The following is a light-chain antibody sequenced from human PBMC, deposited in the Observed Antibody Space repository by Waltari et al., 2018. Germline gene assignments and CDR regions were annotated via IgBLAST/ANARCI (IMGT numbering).Light chain of an antibody. CDR1: NIGAKS. CDR2: YDS. Sequence: SYVLTQPPSVSVAPGKTARIACGGNNIGAKSVHWYQERPGQAPVLIIYYDSVRPSGIPARFSGSNSGKTATLTISRVEAGDEADYYCQVWEYDTAHLVFGGGTTLTVV. J-gene: IGLJ3*02. V-gene: IGLV3-21*01. CDR3: QVWEYDTAHLV.